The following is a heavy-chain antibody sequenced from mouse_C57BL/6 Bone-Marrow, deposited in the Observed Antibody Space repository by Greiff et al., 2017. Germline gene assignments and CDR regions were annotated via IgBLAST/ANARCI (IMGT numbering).Heavy chain of an antibody. CDR3: ARSRAWFAY. J-gene: IGHJ3*01. CDR1: GYTFTDYY. V-gene: IGHV1-76*01. CDR2: IYPGSGNT. Sequence: VQLKESGAELVRPGASVKLSCKASGYTFTDYYINWVKQRPGQGLEWIARIYPGSGNTYYNEKFKGKATLTAENSSSTAYMQLSSLTSEDSAVYFCARSRAWFAYWGQGTLVTVSA.